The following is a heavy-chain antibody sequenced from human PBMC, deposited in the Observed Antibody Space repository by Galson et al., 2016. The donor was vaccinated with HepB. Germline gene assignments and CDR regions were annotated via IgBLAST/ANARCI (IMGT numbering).Heavy chain of an antibody. CDR3: ATAQDYALDAFDI. CDR1: GYTLTELS. CDR2: FDPEDGET. Sequence: SVKVFCKVSGYTLTELSMHWVRQAPGKGLEWMGGFDPEDGETIYAQKFQGRVTMTEDTSADTAYMELSSLRSEDTAVYYCATAQDYALDAFDIWGQGTMVTVSS. D-gene: IGHD4-17*01. V-gene: IGHV1-24*01. J-gene: IGHJ3*02.